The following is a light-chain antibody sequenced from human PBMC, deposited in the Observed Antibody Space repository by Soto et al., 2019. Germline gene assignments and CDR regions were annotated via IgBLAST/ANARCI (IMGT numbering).Light chain of an antibody. CDR1: SSDVGAFNY. Sequence: QSALTQPASVSGSPGQSITISCIGTSSDVGAFNYVSWYLQYPGKAPKLMIYEVGNRPSGVSNRFSGSKSGNTASLTISGLQAEDEADYYCCSYASGSIYVFGTGTKVTVL. V-gene: IGLV2-14*01. CDR2: EVG. CDR3: CSYASGSIYV. J-gene: IGLJ1*01.